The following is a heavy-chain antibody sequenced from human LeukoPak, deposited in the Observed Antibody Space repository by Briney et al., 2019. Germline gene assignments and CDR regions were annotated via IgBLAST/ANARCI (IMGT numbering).Heavy chain of an antibody. J-gene: IGHJ3*02. CDR1: GGSIRSSTYY. Sequence: SETLSLTCTVSGGSIRSSTYYWGWLRQPPGKGLEWIGSIYYSGSTYYNPSLKSRVTISGDTSKNQFSLKLNSVTAADTAVYYCARHDSSGPYNAFDIWGQGTMVTVSS. CDR2: IYYSGST. D-gene: IGHD3-22*01. V-gene: IGHV4-39*01. CDR3: ARHDSSGPYNAFDI.